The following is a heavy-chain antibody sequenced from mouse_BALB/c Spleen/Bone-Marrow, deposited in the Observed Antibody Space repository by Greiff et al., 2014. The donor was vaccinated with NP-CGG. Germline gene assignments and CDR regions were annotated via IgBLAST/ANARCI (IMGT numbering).Heavy chain of an antibody. Sequence: EVKLVESGGGLVKPGGSLKLSCAASGFTFSDYYMYWVRQTPEKRLEWVATISDGGSYTYYPDSVKGRFTISRDNAKSNLYLQMSSLKSEDTAMYYCARDRRITTATYAMDYWGQGTSVTVSS. CDR3: ARDRRITTATYAMDY. J-gene: IGHJ4*01. V-gene: IGHV5-4*02. CDR1: GFTFSDYY. D-gene: IGHD1-2*01. CDR2: ISDGGSYT.